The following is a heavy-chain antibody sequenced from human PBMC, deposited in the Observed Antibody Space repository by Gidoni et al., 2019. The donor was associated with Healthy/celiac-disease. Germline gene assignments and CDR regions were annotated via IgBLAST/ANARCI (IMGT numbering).Heavy chain of an antibody. D-gene: IGHD6-6*01. V-gene: IGHV4-59*08. J-gene: IGHJ6*03. CDR2: LYYNGNT. Sequence: QVQLQESGPGLVKPSETLSLTCTVSNRSMNSYYWRWIRQPPGKGLGWVGYLYYNGNTKYNPSLKSRVTISGDTSKSQFSLNLSSVTAADTAVYYCARHFSSVRYYFYYIDVWGKGTAVTVSS. CDR1: NRSMNSYY. CDR3: ARHFSSVRYYFYYIDV.